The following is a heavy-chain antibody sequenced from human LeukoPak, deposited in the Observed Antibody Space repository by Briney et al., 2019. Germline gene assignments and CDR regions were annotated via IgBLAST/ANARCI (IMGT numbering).Heavy chain of an antibody. Sequence: ASVKVSCKASGGTFSSYAISWVRQAPGQGLEWMGGIIPIFGTANYAQKFQGRVTITADESTSTAYMELSSLRSEGTAVYYCARPRAHYDSSGYFGYWGQGTLVTVSS. CDR1: GGTFSSYA. CDR3: ARPRAHYDSSGYFGY. V-gene: IGHV1-69*13. D-gene: IGHD3-22*01. J-gene: IGHJ4*02. CDR2: IIPIFGTA.